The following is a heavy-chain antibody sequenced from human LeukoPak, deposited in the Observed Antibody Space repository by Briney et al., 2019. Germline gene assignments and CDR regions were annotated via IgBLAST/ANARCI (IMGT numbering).Heavy chain of an antibody. D-gene: IGHD3-10*01. CDR3: ARSPEGSGTDY. Sequence: SETLSLTCAVYGGSFSGYYWSWIRQPPGKGLGWIGEINHSGSTNYNPSLKSRVTISVDTSKNQFSLKLSSVTAADTAVYYCARSPEGSGTDYWGQGTLVTVSS. J-gene: IGHJ4*02. CDR2: INHSGST. CDR1: GGSFSGYY. V-gene: IGHV4-34*01.